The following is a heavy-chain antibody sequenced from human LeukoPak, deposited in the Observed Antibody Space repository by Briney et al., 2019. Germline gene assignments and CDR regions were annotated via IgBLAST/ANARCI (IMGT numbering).Heavy chain of an antibody. CDR3: ARRHCSSTSCPNWFDP. J-gene: IGHJ5*02. D-gene: IGHD2-2*01. V-gene: IGHV4-34*01. Sequence: PETPSLTRAVYGGSFSGYYWSSIREPPGKGLEWIGEINDTGSTNYNPSLKSRVTISVDTSKNQFSLKLSSVTAADTAVYYCARRHCSSTSCPNWFDPWGQGTLVTLSS. CDR2: INDTGST. CDR1: GGSFSGYY.